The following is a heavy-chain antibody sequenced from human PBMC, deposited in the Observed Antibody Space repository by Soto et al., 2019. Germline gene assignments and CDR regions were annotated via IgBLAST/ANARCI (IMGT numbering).Heavy chain of an antibody. V-gene: IGHV4-39*01. CDR2: IYYSGSP. Sequence: QLQLQESGPGLVKPSETLSLTCTVSGGSISNSSYYWGWIRQPPGKGLEWIGSIYYSGSPYDNPSLKSRVTISVDTSKNQFSLKLSSVTAADTAVYYCARQIFWVVVAATPDLYWFDPWGQGTLVTVSS. J-gene: IGHJ5*02. CDR3: ARQIFWVVVAATPDLYWFDP. D-gene: IGHD2-15*01. CDR1: GGSISNSSYY.